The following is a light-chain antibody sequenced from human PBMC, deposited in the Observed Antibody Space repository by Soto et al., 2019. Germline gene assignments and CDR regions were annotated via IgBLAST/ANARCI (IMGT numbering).Light chain of an antibody. CDR2: DAS. CDR1: QSVSSY. CDR3: QQSYNDPIT. J-gene: IGKJ5*01. V-gene: IGKV3-11*01. Sequence: EIVLTQSPATLSLSPGDRATLSCRASQSVSSYLAWYQQKPGQAPRLLIYDASNWATGIPARFSGSGSGTDCTLTISSLQPEDVATYYCQQSYNDPITFGQGTRLEIK.